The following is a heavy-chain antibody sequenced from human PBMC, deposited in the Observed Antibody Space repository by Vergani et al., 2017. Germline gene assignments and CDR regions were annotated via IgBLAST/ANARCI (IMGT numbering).Heavy chain of an antibody. Sequence: QVQLVQSGAEVKKPGSSVKVSCKASGGTFSSYAISWVRQAPGQGLEWMGRIIPIFGTANYAQKFQGRVTITADESTSTAYMELSSLRSEDTAVYYCAKTLVPAAIHYYYYYYMDVWGKGTTVTVSS. J-gene: IGHJ6*03. D-gene: IGHD2-2*01. V-gene: IGHV1-69*18. CDR3: AKTLVPAAIHYYYYYYMDV. CDR2: IIPIFGTA. CDR1: GGTFSSYA.